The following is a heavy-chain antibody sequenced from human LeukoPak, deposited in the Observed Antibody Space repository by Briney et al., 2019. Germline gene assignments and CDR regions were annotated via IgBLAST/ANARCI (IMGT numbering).Heavy chain of an antibody. J-gene: IGHJ4*02. Sequence: PGGSLRLSCAASGFTFTSNTVNWVRQAPGKGLEWVSYISPTGNTLYYADSVKGRFTISRDNAKNSVYLQMNSLRDEDTAVYYFSNYGGYWGQGTLVTVSS. D-gene: IGHD3-10*01. CDR1: GFTFTSNT. CDR2: ISPTGNTL. V-gene: IGHV3-48*02. CDR3: SNYGGY.